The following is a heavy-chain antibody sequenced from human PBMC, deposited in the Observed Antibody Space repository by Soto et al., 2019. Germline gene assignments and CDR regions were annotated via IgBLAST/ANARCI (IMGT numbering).Heavy chain of an antibody. D-gene: IGHD6-13*01. CDR3: ARRGYGSRWPNVYMDV. CDR1: GVTFWNYE. Sequence: GWCMGLSCSASGVTFWNYEVHGVRKTPGKGLEYVSGISNNGAHTDYAKSVKGRFTISRDNSENTLYLQMGSLRAEDMALYYCARRGYGSRWPNVYMDVWGKGTTVTVSS. J-gene: IGHJ6*03. CDR2: ISNNGAHT. V-gene: IGHV3-64*01.